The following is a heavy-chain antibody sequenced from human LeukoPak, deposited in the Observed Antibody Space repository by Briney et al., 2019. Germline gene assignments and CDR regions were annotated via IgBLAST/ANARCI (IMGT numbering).Heavy chain of an antibody. V-gene: IGHV1-69*01. CDR1: GGTFSSYA. J-gene: IGHJ4*02. D-gene: IGHD2-21*01. CDR2: IIPIVGTA. Sequence: ASVKVSCKASGGTFSSYAISWVRQAPGQGLEWMGGIIPIVGTANYAQKFQGRVTITADESTSTAYMELSSLRSEDTAVYYCARGGASSYCGGDCYLYYFDYWGQGTLVTVSS. CDR3: ARGGASSYCGGDCYLYYFDY.